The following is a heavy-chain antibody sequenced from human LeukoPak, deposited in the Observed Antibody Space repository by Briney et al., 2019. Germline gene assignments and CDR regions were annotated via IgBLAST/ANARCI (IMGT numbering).Heavy chain of an antibody. J-gene: IGHJ4*02. CDR1: GLTFSSYA. V-gene: IGHV3-23*01. CDR3: AKDGLSQGKYYYDSSGYYSLDY. Sequence: PGGSLRLSCAASGLTFSSYAMSWVRQAPGKGLEWDSAISGSGSGTYYADSVKGRFTISRDNSKNTLYLQMNSLRAEDTAVYYCAKDGLSQGKYYYDSSGYYSLDYWGQGTLVTVSS. CDR2: ISGSGSGT. D-gene: IGHD3-22*01.